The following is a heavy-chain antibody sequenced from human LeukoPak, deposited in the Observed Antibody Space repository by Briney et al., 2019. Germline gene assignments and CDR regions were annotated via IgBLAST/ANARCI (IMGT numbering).Heavy chain of an antibody. Sequence: SETLSLTCIVSGGSIGSYYWSWIRQPPGKGLEWIGYVYRSGSTNYSPSLKSRVAISVDTSKSQFSLKLNSVTAADTAVYYCARIAPIYYGSGSYYLYYYYYYMDVWGKGTTVTVSS. CDR3: ARIAPIYYGSGSYYLYYYYYYMDV. CDR1: GGSIGSYY. D-gene: IGHD3-10*01. V-gene: IGHV4-59*08. J-gene: IGHJ6*03. CDR2: VYRSGST.